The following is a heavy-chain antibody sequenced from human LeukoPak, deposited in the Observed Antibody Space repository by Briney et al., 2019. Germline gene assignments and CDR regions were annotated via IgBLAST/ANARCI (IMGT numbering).Heavy chain of an antibody. CDR3: ARLGGYSGYDLTWDDP. CDR1: GYSFTSYW. D-gene: IGHD5-12*01. CDR2: IDPSDSYT. Sequence: PGESLKISCKGSGYSFTSYWISWVRQMPGKGLEWMGRIDPSDSYTNYSPSFQGHVTISADKSISTAYLQWSSLKASDTAMYYCARLGGYSGYDLTWDDPWGQGTLVTVSS. J-gene: IGHJ5*02. V-gene: IGHV5-10-1*01.